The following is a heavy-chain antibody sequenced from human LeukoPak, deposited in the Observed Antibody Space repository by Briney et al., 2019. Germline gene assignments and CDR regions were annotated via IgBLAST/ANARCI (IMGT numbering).Heavy chain of an antibody. D-gene: IGHD2-21*02. CDR3: ARDQETRRYCGGDCYFRY. V-gene: IGHV1-69*04. CDR1: GGTFSSYA. J-gene: IGHJ4*02. CDR2: IIPILGIA. Sequence: SVKVSCKASGGTFSSYAISWVRQAPGQGLEWMGRIIPILGIANYAQKFQGRVTITADKSTSTAYMELSSLRSEDTAVYYCARDQETRRYCGGDCYFRYWGQGTLVTVSS.